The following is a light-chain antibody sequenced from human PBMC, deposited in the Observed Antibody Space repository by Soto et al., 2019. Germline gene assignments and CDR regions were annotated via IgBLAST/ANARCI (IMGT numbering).Light chain of an antibody. Sequence: EIVMTQSPATLSVSPGERDTLSCRASQSVGGNLAWFQQKPGQAPRLLISGASTRATGIPARFSGSGSGTEFTLTISGLQSEDFAVYYCQQYDNWQWTFGQGTKVDIK. CDR3: QQYDNWQWT. CDR1: QSVGGN. J-gene: IGKJ1*01. CDR2: GAS. V-gene: IGKV3-15*01.